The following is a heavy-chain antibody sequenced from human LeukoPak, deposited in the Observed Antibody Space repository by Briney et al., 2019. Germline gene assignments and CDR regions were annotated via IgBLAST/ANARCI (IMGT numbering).Heavy chain of an antibody. Sequence: ASVKVSCKASGYTFSSNAINWVRQAPGQGLEWMGWIDTNTGNPTYAQGFTGQFVFSLDTSVSTAYLQISSPKAEDTAEYFYARGYDSSGYFSDWGQGTLVTVSS. J-gene: IGHJ4*02. CDR1: GYTFSSNA. CDR3: ARGYDSSGYFSD. D-gene: IGHD3-22*01. CDR2: IDTNTGNP. V-gene: IGHV7-4-1*02.